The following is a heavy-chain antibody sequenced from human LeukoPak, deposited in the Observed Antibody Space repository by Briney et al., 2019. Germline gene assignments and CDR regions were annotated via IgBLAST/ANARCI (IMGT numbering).Heavy chain of an antibody. V-gene: IGHV1-18*01. D-gene: IGHD2/OR15-2a*01. CDR1: GYTFTSYG. CDR3: ARDTTTFDP. J-gene: IGHJ5*02. Sequence: ASVKVSCKASGYTFTSYGISWVRRAPGQGLEWMGWISTHNGDTNYAQKFQGRVIMTTDTSMSTAYMEMRSLRSDDTAVYYCARDTTTFDPWGQGTLVTVSS. CDR2: ISTHNGDT.